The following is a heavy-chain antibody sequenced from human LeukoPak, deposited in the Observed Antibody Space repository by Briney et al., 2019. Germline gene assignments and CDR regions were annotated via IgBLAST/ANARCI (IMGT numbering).Heavy chain of an antibody. V-gene: IGHV4-59*08. Sequence: SETLSLTCTLSGGSLSSYYWSWIGQPPGKGREGIGYIYYSGSTNYNPSLKSRVTISVDTSKNQFSLKLSSVTAADTAVYYCARPDYYYGMDVWGQGTTVTVSS. CDR2: IYYSGST. CDR1: GGSLSSYY. CDR3: ARPDYYYGMDV. J-gene: IGHJ6*02.